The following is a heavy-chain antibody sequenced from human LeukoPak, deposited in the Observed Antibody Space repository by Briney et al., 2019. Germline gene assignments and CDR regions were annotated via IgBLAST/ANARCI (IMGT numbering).Heavy chain of an antibody. CDR1: GGSLNGYY. CDR3: ARHVYGEGMVV. Sequence: SEALSLTCTVSGGSLNGYYWGWIRQPPGKGLECIGYIHSSEGTAHNASLKSRLTISLDTSKNQFSLTLSSVTAADTAVYYCARHVYGEGMVVWGKGTTVTVSS. D-gene: IGHD4-17*01. J-gene: IGHJ6*04. V-gene: IGHV4-59*08. CDR2: IHSSEGT.